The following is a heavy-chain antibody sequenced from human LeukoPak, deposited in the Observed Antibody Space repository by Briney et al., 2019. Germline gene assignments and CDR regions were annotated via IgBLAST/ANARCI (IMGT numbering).Heavy chain of an antibody. CDR3: ARGSGWYYYYYMDV. CDR1: GFTFSSYS. Sequence: GGSLRLSCAASGFTFSSYSMNWVRQAPGKGLEWVSYISSSSSTIYYADSVKGRFTISRDNAKNSLYLQMNSLRAEDTAVYYCARGSGWYYYYYMDVWGKGTTVTISS. J-gene: IGHJ6*03. D-gene: IGHD6-19*01. V-gene: IGHV3-48*01. CDR2: ISSSSSTI.